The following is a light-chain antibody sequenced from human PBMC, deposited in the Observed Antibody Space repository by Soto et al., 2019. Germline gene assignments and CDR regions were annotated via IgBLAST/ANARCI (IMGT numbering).Light chain of an antibody. Sequence: EIVLTQSPGTLSLSPGERATLSCRASQSVANNYIAWYQQKPGQAPRLLMVDASRRATGIPDRFSGSGSGTDFTLTISRLEPEDFAVYSCHQYGNSLPYTFGQGTKLEIK. CDR2: DAS. V-gene: IGKV3-20*01. CDR3: HQYGNSLPYT. J-gene: IGKJ2*01. CDR1: QSVANNY.